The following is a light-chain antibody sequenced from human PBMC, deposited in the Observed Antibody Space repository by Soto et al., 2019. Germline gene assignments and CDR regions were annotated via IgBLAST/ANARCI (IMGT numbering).Light chain of an antibody. CDR3: STYTSSSTPLYV. CDR2: DVS. CDR1: SSDVGGYNY. J-gene: IGLJ1*01. V-gene: IGLV2-14*01. Sequence: QSALTQPASVSGSPGQSITISCTGTSSDVGGYNYVSWYQQHPGKAPKLMIYDVSNRPSGVSNRFSGSKSGNTASLTISGLQAADDADYYCSTYTSSSTPLYVFGTGTKLTVL.